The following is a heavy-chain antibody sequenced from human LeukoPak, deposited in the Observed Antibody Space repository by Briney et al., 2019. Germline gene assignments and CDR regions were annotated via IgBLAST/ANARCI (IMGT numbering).Heavy chain of an antibody. V-gene: IGHV4-39*01. CDR3: ARRRKDLNWFDP. Sequence: SETLSLTCTVSGDSISSSDFYWGWIRRPPGKGLEWIALINYSGRTFYNPSLESRVTISVDMSKNQFSLRLNSVTAADTAVYYCARRRKDLNWFDPWGQGTLVTVSS. CDR1: GDSISSSDFY. CDR2: INYSGRT. J-gene: IGHJ5*02.